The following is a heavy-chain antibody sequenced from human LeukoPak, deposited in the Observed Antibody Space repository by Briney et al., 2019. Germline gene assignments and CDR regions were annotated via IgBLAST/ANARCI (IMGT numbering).Heavy chain of an antibody. D-gene: IGHD3-22*01. CDR2: VSAYNGNT. CDR1: GYTFTSYG. J-gene: IGHJ4*02. Sequence: PRASVKVSCKASGYTFTSYGISWVRQAPGQGLEWMGWVSAYNGNTNYAQKLQGRVTMTTDTSTSTAYMELRSLRSDGTDGYSCARADYYDSRGYYDYWGQGTLVTVSS. V-gene: IGHV1-18*01. CDR3: ARADYYDSRGYYDY.